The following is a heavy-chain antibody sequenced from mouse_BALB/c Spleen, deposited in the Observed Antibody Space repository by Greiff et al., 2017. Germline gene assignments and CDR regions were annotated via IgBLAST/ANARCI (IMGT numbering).Heavy chain of an antibody. CDR3: ARCNDPSWFAY. J-gene: IGHJ3*01. Sequence: VQLQQSGPELVKPGASVKMSCKASGYTFTSYVMHWVKQKPGQGLEWIGYINPYNDGTKYNEKFKGKATLTSDKSSSTAYMELSSLTSEDSAVYYCARCNDPSWFAYWGQGTLVTVSA. CDR1: GYTFTSYV. D-gene: IGHD2-3*01. V-gene: IGHV1-14*01. CDR2: INPYNDGT.